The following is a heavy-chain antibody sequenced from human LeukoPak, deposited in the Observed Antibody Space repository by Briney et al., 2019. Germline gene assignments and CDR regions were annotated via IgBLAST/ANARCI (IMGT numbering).Heavy chain of an antibody. Sequence: GGSLRLSCAASGFTFSSYAMHWVRQAPGKGLEWVAVLPYDGSDNYYADSVKGRFTISSDISKNTLYLQMNSLRAEDTAVYYCAKSLAGGYQQWLFDYWGQGTLVTVSS. V-gene: IGHV3-30*18. J-gene: IGHJ4*02. CDR3: AKSLAGGYQQWLFDY. D-gene: IGHD6-19*01. CDR2: LPYDGSDN. CDR1: GFTFSSYA.